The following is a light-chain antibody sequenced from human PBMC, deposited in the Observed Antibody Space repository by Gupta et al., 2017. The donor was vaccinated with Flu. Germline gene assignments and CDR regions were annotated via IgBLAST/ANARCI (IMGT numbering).Light chain of an antibody. CDR1: QSVSSN. V-gene: IGKV3-15*01. CDR2: GAS. J-gene: IGKJ4*01. Sequence: EIVMTQSPATLSVSPGERATLSCRASQSVSSNLAWYQQKPGQAPRLLIYGASTRATGIPARFSGSGSETNFTLTINSLQSEDFAIYYCQQYNNWPLLFGGGTKVDIK. CDR3: QQYNNWPLL.